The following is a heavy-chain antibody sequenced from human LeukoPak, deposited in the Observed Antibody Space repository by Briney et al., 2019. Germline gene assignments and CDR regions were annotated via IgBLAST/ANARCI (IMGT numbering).Heavy chain of an antibody. Sequence: GGSLRLSCAPSGFTFSRHGMHWVRQAPGKGLEWVAIISNDGSRKYYAHSVEGRFTISRDNSKNTLYLQMDSLRAEDTAVYYCARDRTWNYFDYWGQGTLVTVSS. V-gene: IGHV3-30*03. CDR1: GFTFSRHG. CDR3: ARDRTWNYFDY. J-gene: IGHJ4*02. CDR2: ISNDGSRK. D-gene: IGHD3-3*01.